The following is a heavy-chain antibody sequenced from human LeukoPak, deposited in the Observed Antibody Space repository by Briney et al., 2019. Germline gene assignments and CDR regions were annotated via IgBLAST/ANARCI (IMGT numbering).Heavy chain of an antibody. CDR3: ARDGHYYDSSGYAGFDAFDI. CDR1: GGTFSSYA. Sequence: GASVKVSCKASGGTFSSYAISWVRQAPGQGLEWMGRIIPILGIANYAQKFQGRVTITADKSTSTAYMELSSLKSEDTAVYYCARDGHYYDSSGYAGFDAFDIWGQGTMVTVSS. J-gene: IGHJ3*02. CDR2: IIPILGIA. V-gene: IGHV1-69*04. D-gene: IGHD3-22*01.